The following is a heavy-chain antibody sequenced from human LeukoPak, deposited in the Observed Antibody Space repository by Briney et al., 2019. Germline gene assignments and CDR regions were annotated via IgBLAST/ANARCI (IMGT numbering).Heavy chain of an antibody. CDR1: GFTFSSYA. CDR3: ASASRDGYFY. Sequence: GGSLRLSCAASGFTFSSYAMSWVRQAPGKGLVWVSRINSDGSSTSYADSVKGRFTISRDNAKNTLYLQMNSLRAEDTAVYYCASASRDGYFYWGQGILVTVSS. D-gene: IGHD5-24*01. V-gene: IGHV3-74*01. CDR2: INSDGSST. J-gene: IGHJ4*02.